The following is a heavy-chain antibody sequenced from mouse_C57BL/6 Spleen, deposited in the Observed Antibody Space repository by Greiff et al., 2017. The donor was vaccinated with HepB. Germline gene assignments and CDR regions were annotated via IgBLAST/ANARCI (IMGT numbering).Heavy chain of an antibody. CDR3: ARSGTTVVPFDY. CDR2: IYPGSGST. Sequence: QVQLQQPGAELVKPGASVKMSCKASGYTFTSYWITWVKQRPGQGLEWIGDIYPGSGSTNYNEKFKSKATLTVYTSSSTAYMQLSSLTSEDSAVYYCARSGTTVVPFDYWGQGTTLTVSS. D-gene: IGHD1-1*01. CDR1: GYTFTSYW. V-gene: IGHV1-55*01. J-gene: IGHJ2*01.